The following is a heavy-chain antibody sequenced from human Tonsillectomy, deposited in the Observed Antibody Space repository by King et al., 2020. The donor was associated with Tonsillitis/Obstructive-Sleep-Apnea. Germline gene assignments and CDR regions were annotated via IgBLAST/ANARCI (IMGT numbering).Heavy chain of an antibody. D-gene: IGHD1-26*01. CDR2: ISSSGSTI. V-gene: IGHV3-48*03. CDR1: GFTFSSYE. CDR3: ARVGGIVGATQAFDI. Sequence: VQLVESGGGLVQPGGSLRLSCAASGFTFSSYEMNWVRQAPGKGLEWVSYISSSGSTIYYADSVKGRFTISRDNAKNSLYLQMNSLRAEDTAVYYCARVGGIVGATQAFDIWGQGTMVTVSS. J-gene: IGHJ3*02.